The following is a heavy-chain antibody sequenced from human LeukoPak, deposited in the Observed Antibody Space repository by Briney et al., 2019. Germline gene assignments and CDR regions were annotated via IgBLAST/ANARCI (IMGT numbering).Heavy chain of an antibody. V-gene: IGHV3-48*03. CDR2: ISSSGNTI. Sequence: QSGGSLRRSCAASGFTFSSYEMNRVRQAPGKGLEWLSYISSSGNTIYYADSVKGRFTISRDNAKNSLYLQMNSLRAEDTAVYYCAGIPGGLYCSSTSCPNWFDPWGQGTLVTVSS. D-gene: IGHD2-2*01. J-gene: IGHJ5*02. CDR1: GFTFSSYE. CDR3: AGIPGGLYCSSTSCPNWFDP.